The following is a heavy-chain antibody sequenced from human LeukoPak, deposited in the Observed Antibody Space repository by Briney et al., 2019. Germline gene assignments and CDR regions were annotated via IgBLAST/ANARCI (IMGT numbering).Heavy chain of an antibody. D-gene: IGHD4-17*01. J-gene: IGHJ5*02. CDR1: GNSFGDYY. CDR2: IYTSGST. CDR3: TRDTGTTGEVKFDR. V-gene: IGHV4-4*07. Sequence: SETLSLTCTVSGNSFGDYYWSWIRQPAGKGLEWIGRIYTSGSTTYNPSLTSRVTMSVDTSKSQHSLTLMSVTAADTAVYYCTRDTGTTGEVKFDRWGQGTLVTVSS.